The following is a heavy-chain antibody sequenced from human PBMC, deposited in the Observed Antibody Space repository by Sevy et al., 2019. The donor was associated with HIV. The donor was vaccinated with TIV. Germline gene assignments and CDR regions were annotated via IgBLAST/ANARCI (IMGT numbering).Heavy chain of an antibody. D-gene: IGHD3-16*01. CDR3: ARDNNYVSDC. CDR1: GFTFSSYY. J-gene: IGHJ4*02. Sequence: GGCLRLSCVASGFTFSSYYMNWVRPAQGKELEWVANIKKDGIEKHYVDSVMGRFTISRDNAKNSLYLQMNSLRVEDTAVYYCARDNNYVSDCWGQGTLVTVSS. CDR2: IKKDGIEK. V-gene: IGHV3-7*01.